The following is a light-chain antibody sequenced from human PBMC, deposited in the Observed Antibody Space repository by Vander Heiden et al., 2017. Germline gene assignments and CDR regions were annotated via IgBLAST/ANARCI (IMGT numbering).Light chain of an antibody. Sequence: SVGDRVTITCRASQSISSYLNWYQQKPGKAPKLLIYAASSLQSGVPSRFSGSGSGTDFTLTISSLQPEDFATYYCQQSYSTLGFGGGTKVEIK. V-gene: IGKV1-39*01. J-gene: IGKJ4*02. CDR3: QQSYSTLG. CDR2: AAS. CDR1: QSISSY.